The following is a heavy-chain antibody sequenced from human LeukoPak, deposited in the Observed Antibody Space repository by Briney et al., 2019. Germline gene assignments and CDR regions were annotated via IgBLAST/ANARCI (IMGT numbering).Heavy chain of an antibody. J-gene: IGHJ4*02. CDR1: GGTFSSYP. Sequence: SVKVSCKASGGTFSSYPISRVRQAPGQGLEWMGGIIPIFGTANYAQKFQGRVTITTDESTSTAYMELSSLRSEDTAVYYCASWIGSYWTRGYFDYWGQGTLVTVSS. CDR2: IIPIFGTA. CDR3: ASWIGSYWTRGYFDY. V-gene: IGHV1-69*05. D-gene: IGHD1-26*01.